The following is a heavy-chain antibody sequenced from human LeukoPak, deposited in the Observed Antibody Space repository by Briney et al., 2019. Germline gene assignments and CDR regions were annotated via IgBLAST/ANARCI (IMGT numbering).Heavy chain of an antibody. Sequence: SETLSLTCTVSGGSISSYYWSWIRQPPGKGLEWIGYIYYSGSTNYNPSLKSRVTISVDTSKNQFSLKLSSVTAADTAVYYCARHAAPSVAFDIWGQGTMVTVSS. CDR1: GGSISSYY. J-gene: IGHJ3*02. CDR2: IYYSGST. V-gene: IGHV4-59*08. CDR3: ARHAAPSVAFDI.